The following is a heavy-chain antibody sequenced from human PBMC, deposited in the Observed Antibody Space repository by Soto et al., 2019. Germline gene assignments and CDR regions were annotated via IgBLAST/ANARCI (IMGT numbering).Heavy chain of an antibody. J-gene: IGHJ6*02. Sequence: QVQLVESGGGVVQPGRSLRLSCAASGFTFSSYAMHWVRQAPGKGLEWVAVISYDGSNKYYADSVKGRFTISRDNSKNTLYLQMNSLRAEDTAVYYCARDGGRWQLTHYGMDVWGQGTTVTVSS. CDR2: ISYDGSNK. CDR1: GFTFSSYA. CDR3: ARDGGRWQLTHYGMDV. V-gene: IGHV3-30-3*01. D-gene: IGHD2-15*01.